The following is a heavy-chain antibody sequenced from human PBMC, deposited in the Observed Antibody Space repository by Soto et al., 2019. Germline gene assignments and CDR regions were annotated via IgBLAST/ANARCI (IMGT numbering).Heavy chain of an antibody. CDR1: GYTFTGYY. CDR3: ARERYQVISDGMDV. J-gene: IGHJ6*02. Sequence: QVQLVQSGAEVKTPGASVRVSCKASGYTFTGYYIHWVREAPGQGLEWMGWINPQTGGTSYAQKFQGRVTLSRDTSINTAYLELSRLRFDDAAVYFCARERYQVISDGMDVWGQRTTVTVSS. V-gene: IGHV1-2*02. CDR2: INPQTGGT. D-gene: IGHD2-2*01.